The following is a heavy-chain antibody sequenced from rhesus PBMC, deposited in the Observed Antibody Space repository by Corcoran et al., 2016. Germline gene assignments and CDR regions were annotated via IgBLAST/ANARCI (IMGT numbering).Heavy chain of an antibody. CDR2: IRSGGRP. CDR1: GGSISSNY. J-gene: IGHJ4*01. D-gene: IGHD3-3*01. CDR3: ARGGSNFWTGYPEDL. V-gene: IGHV4-160*01. Sequence: QVQLQQWGEGLVKPSETLSLTCAVYGGSISSNYWSWIRQPPGKGLEWIGRIRSGGRPNYSPSLESRVTISIDTSKNQFSLKLSSVTAADTAVYYCARGGSNFWTGYPEDLWGQGVLVTVSS.